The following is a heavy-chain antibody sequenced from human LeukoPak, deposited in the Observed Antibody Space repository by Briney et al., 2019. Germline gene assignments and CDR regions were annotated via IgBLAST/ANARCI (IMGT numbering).Heavy chain of an antibody. Sequence: GGSLRLSCAASGFTFDDYAMHWVRQAPRKGLEWVSGISWNSGSIGYADSVKGRFTISRDNAKNSLFVQMNSLRVEDTAVYYCARGLRPFDYWGQGTLVTVSS. CDR1: GFTFDDYA. V-gene: IGHV3-9*01. D-gene: IGHD4-17*01. CDR2: ISWNSGSI. CDR3: ARGLRPFDY. J-gene: IGHJ4*02.